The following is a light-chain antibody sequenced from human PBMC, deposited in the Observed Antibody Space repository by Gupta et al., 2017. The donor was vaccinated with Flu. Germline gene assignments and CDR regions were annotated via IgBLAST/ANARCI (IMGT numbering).Light chain of an antibody. CDR2: STS. CDR1: QSVGSY. Sequence: VTITCRASQSVGSYLNWYQQRPGEVPNLLLYSTSTRQRGVPSRFVGGGSGTVFTLTVSSLFPEDSATYFCQQSYSAPRTFGQGTKV. J-gene: IGKJ1*01. V-gene: IGKV1-39*01. CDR3: QQSYSAPRT.